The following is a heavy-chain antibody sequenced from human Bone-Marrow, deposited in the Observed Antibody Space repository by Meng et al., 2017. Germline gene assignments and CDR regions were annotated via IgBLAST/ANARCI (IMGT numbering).Heavy chain of an antibody. Sequence: SETLSLTCAVSGGGSISSSNWWSWVRQSPGKGLGWIGEIYHDGGTNYNPSLKSRLTISVDKYKNQFSLRLSSLTAADTAVYYCGRASSVGVFYYFDYWGQGISVTVSS. D-gene: IGHD2-2*01. J-gene: IGHJ4*02. CDR2: IYHDGGT. CDR3: GRASSVGVFYYFDY. V-gene: IGHV4-4*02. CDR1: GGGSISSSNW.